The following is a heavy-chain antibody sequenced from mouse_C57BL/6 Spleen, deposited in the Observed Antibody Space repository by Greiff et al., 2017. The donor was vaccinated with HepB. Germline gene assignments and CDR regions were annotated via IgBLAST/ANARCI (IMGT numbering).Heavy chain of an antibody. CDR3: ARSDDGYYVPYFDV. V-gene: IGHV1-12*01. J-gene: IGHJ1*03. Sequence: LQESGAELVRPGASVKMSCKASGYTFTSYNMHWVKQTPRQGLEWIGAIYPGNGDTSYNQKFKGKATLTVDKSSSTAYMQLSSLTSEDSAVYFCARSDDGYYVPYFDVWGTGTTVTVSS. D-gene: IGHD2-3*01. CDR1: GYTFTSYN. CDR2: IYPGNGDT.